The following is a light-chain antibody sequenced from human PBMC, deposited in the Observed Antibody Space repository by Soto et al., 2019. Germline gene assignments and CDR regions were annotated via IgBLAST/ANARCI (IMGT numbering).Light chain of an antibody. Sequence: DIVLTQSPGTLSVSPGDRVTLSCRASQNVNNYLAWYQQKPGQGPRLLIYDASKRATGVPDRFSGSGSGTDFTLSINRLEPEDFAVYYCQQYGSSLITFGQGTRLEIK. V-gene: IGKV3-20*01. J-gene: IGKJ5*01. CDR3: QQYGSSLIT. CDR1: QNVNNY. CDR2: DAS.